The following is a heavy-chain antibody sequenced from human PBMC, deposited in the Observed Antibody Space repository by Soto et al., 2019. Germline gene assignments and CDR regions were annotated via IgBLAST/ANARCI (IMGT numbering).Heavy chain of an antibody. CDR2: ISTYNGNT. CDR1: GYTFTTYD. Sequence: QVQLVQSGAEVKKPGASVKVSCKASGYTFTTYDISWVRQAPGQGLEWMGRISTYNGNTNYPQSLQGRLTMTTDTSTNTAYMELRNLRSDDTAVYYCARDPYHVLMVNAPNLYGMDVWGQGTTVIVSS. CDR3: ARDPYHVLMVNAPNLYGMDV. V-gene: IGHV1-18*01. D-gene: IGHD2-8*01. J-gene: IGHJ6*02.